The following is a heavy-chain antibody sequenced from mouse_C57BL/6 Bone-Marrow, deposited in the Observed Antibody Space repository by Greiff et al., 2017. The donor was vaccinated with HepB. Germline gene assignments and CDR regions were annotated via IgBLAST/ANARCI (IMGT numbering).Heavy chain of an antibody. CDR3: TSYYYGSSYDAMDY. Sequence: VQLQQSGAELVRPGASVKLSCTASGFNIKDDYLHWVKQRPEQGLEWIGWIDPENGDTEYASKFQGKATITADTSSNTAYLQLSSLTSEDTAVYYWTSYYYGSSYDAMDYWGQGTSVTVSA. D-gene: IGHD1-1*01. J-gene: IGHJ4*01. V-gene: IGHV14-4*01. CDR2: IDPENGDT. CDR1: GFNIKDDY.